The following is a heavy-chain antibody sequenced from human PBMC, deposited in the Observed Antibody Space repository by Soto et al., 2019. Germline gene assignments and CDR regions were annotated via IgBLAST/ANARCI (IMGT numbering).Heavy chain of an antibody. V-gene: IGHV3-23*01. D-gene: IGHD6-13*01. J-gene: IGHJ4*02. CDR2: ISGSGGST. Sequence: GGSLRLSCAASGFTFGSYAMSWVRQAPGKGLEWVSAISGSGGSTYYADSVKGRFTISRDNSKNTLYLQMNSLRAEDTAVYYCAKDSPPGYSSSWYAGGVFDYWGQGTLVTVSS. CDR1: GFTFGSYA. CDR3: AKDSPPGYSSSWYAGGVFDY.